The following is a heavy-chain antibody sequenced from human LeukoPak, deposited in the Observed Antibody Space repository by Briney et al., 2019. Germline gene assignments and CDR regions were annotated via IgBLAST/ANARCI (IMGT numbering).Heavy chain of an antibody. CDR2: IYHSGST. V-gene: IGHV4-30-2*01. J-gene: IGHJ4*02. CDR1: GGSISSGGYY. CDR3: ARARYGSGSLYY. D-gene: IGHD3-10*01. Sequence: SQTLSLTCTVSGGSISSGGYYWSWIRQPPGKGLEWIGYIYHSGSTYYNPSLKSRVTISVDTSKNQFSLKLSSVTAADTAVYYCARARYGSGSLYYWGQGTLVTVSS.